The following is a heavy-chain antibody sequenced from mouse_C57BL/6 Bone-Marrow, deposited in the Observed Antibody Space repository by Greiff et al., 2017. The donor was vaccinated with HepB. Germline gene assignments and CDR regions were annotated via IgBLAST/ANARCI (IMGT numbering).Heavy chain of an antibody. V-gene: IGHV1-18*01. J-gene: IGHJ1*03. D-gene: IGHD1-1*01. CDR2: INPNNGGT. CDR3: ARTPITTVPRYFDV. Sequence: EVQLQQSGPELVKPGASVKIPCKASGYTFTDYNMDWVKQSHGKSLEWIGDINPNNGGTIYNQKFKGKATLTVDKSSSTAYMELRSLTSEDTAVYYCARTPITTVPRYFDVWGTGTTVTVSS. CDR1: GYTFTDYN.